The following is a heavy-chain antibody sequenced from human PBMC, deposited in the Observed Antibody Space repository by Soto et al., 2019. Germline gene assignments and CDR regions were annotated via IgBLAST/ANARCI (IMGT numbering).Heavy chain of an antibody. J-gene: IGHJ5*02. V-gene: IGHV6-1*01. Sequence: PSQTLSLTCEISGDSVSSNRDAWNWVRQSPARGLEWLGRTYYRSRWYSYYSPSVKSRITIKPDTSKNQFSLQLNSVTPDDTAVYYCARGPSPLDPWAHGILVTVSS. CDR3: ARGPSPLDP. CDR2: TYYRSRWYS. CDR1: GDSVSSNRDA.